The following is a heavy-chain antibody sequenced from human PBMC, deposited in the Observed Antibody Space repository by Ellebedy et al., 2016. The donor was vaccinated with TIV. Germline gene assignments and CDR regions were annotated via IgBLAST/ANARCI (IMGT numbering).Heavy chain of an antibody. V-gene: IGHV4-59*08. CDR1: GGCLNSYY. CDR2: IHYSEST. D-gene: IGHD3-10*01. J-gene: IGHJ5*02. CDR3: ATMRRATRGFDP. Sequence: SETLSLXCSVSGGCLNSYYLTWIRQPPGKGLEWIGNIHYSESTKYNPSLKSRLTISLDASRNQFSLRLISVTAADTAMYYCATMRRATRGFDPWGQGTLVTVSS.